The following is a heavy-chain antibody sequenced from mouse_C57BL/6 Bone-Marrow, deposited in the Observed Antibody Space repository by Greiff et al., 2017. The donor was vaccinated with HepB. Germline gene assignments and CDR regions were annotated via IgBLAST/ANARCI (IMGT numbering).Heavy chain of an antibody. CDR2: ISYDGSN. Sequence: VQLKESGPGLVKPSQSLSLTCSVTGYSITSGYYWNWIRQFPGNKLEWMGYISYDGSNNYNPSLKNRISITRDTSKNQFFLKLNSVTTEDTATYYCAREDYGSSYYFDDWGQGTTLTVSS. J-gene: IGHJ2*01. V-gene: IGHV3-6*01. CDR3: AREDYGSSYYFDD. CDR1: GYSITSGYY. D-gene: IGHD1-1*01.